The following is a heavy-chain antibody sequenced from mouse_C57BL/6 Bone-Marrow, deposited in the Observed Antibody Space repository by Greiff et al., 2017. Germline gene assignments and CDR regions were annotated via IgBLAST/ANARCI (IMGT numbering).Heavy chain of an antibody. V-gene: IGHV1-15*01. CDR3: TGQLRDYFDY. J-gene: IGHJ2*01. CDR1: GYTFTDYE. D-gene: IGHD3-2*02. CDR2: IDPETGGT. Sequence: QVQLQQSGAELVRPGASVTLSCKASGYTFTDYEMHWVKQTPVHGLEWIGAIDPETGGTAYNQKFKGKAILTADKSSSTAYMELRSLTSEDSAVYDWTGQLRDYFDYWGQGTTLTVSS.